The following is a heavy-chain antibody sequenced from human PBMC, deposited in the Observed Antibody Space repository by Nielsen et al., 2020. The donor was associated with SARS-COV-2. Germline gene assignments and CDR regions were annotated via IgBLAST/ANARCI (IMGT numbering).Heavy chain of an antibody. CDR3: ARDRWNYYYYYGMDV. CDR2: IKQDGSEK. Sequence: GESLKISCAASGFTFSSYWMSWVRQAPGKGLEWVANIKQDGSEKYYVDSVKGRFTISRDNAKNSLYLQMNSLRAEDTAVYYCARDRWNYYYYYGMDVWGQWTTVTVSS. V-gene: IGHV3-7*03. D-gene: IGHD1-1*01. CDR1: GFTFSSYW. J-gene: IGHJ6*02.